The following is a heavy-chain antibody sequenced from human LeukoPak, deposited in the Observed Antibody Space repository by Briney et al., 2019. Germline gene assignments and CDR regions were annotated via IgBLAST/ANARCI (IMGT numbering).Heavy chain of an antibody. D-gene: IGHD1/OR15-1a*01. CDR3: ARLRTGYFDL. CDR1: GDSISSGDYY. J-gene: IGHJ2*01. CDR2: ISSSGST. V-gene: IGHV4-61*02. Sequence: SETLSLTCTVSGDSISSGDYYWSWIRQPAGKGLEWIGRISSSGSTNYNPSLKSRVTISVDKSKNQFSLKLSSVTAADTAVYYCARLRTGYFDLWGRGTLVTVSS.